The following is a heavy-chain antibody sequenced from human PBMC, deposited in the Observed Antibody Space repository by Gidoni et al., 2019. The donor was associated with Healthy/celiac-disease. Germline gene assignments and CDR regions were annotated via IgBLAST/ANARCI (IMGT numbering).Heavy chain of an antibody. V-gene: IGHV1-24*01. CDR2: FDPEDGET. D-gene: IGHD3-3*01. CDR3: ATGGIIFGVPTRDWFDP. Sequence: QVQLVQSGAAVKKPGASVKVSCKVSGYTLPELSMHWVRQAPGKGLEWMGGFDPEDGETIYAQKFQGRVTMTEDTSTDTAYMELSSLRSEDTAVYYCATGGIIFGVPTRDWFDPWGQGTLVTVSS. CDR1: GYTLPELS. J-gene: IGHJ5*02.